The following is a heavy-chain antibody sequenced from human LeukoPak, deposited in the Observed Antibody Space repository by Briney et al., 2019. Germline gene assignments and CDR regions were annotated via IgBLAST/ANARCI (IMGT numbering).Heavy chain of an antibody. D-gene: IGHD5-18*01. V-gene: IGHV5-51*01. J-gene: IGHJ6*02. CDR2: IYPGESDI. Sequence: GESLKISCKGSGYGFSTYWIGWVRQMPGKGLEYMGLIYPGESDIRYSPSFQGQVTISADKSKSTAYLEWSNLKASDTAIYYCARHEDSYGYGGRYYYYGMDVWGQGTTVTVSS. CDR3: ARHEDSYGYGGRYYYYGMDV. CDR1: GYGFSTYW.